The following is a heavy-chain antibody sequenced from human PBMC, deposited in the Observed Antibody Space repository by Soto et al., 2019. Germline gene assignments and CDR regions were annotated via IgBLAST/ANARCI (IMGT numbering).Heavy chain of an antibody. Sequence: EVLLLQSGGGLAQPGTSLRLSCAASGFTFKYYAMTWVRQAPGKGLEWVSTISGCGDKTDYADSVKGRFRVSRDNSKDTLYLQMDSLRADDTALYYCARESKWYGGQYFQDWGQGTLVTVSS. V-gene: IGHV3-23*01. CDR3: ARESKWYGGQYFQD. CDR1: GFTFKYYA. CDR2: ISGCGDKT. D-gene: IGHD2-8*01. J-gene: IGHJ1*01.